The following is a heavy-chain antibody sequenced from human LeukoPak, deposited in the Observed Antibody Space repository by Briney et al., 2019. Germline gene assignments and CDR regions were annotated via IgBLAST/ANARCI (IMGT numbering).Heavy chain of an antibody. CDR2: ITSSGGDT. D-gene: IGHD5-24*01. CDR1: GYTFTNYY. CDR3: ARDLRRGGYNWGCDH. Sequence: ASVKASCKASGYTFTNYYMHWVRQAPGQGLEWVGMITSSGGDTTYAQKFKGRVTMTRDTSTRTVYMEVSSLTSEDTAVYYCARDLRRGGYNWGCDHWGQGTLVTVSS. J-gene: IGHJ4*02. V-gene: IGHV1-46*01.